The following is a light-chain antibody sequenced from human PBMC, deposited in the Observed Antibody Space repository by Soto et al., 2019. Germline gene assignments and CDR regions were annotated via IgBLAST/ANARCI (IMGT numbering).Light chain of an antibody. V-gene: IGKV3-20*01. J-gene: IGKJ4*01. Sequence: VMTQSPATLSVSPGERATLSCRASQSISNNLAWYQQKPGQAPRLLIYGASTRATGFPDRFSGSGSGTDFTLTISRLEPEDFAVYYCQQYGSSPPLTFGGGTKVDIK. CDR2: GAS. CDR1: QSISNN. CDR3: QQYGSSPPLT.